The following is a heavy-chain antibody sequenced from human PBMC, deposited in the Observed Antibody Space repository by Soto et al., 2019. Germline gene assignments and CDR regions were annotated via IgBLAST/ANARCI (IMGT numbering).Heavy chain of an antibody. J-gene: IGHJ6*02. CDR2: IYYSGST. D-gene: IGHD3-10*01. Sequence: QVQLQESGPGLVKPSQTLSLTCTVSGGSISSGGYYWSWIRQHPGKGLEWIGYIYYSGSTYYNPSLKSRFTISVDTSKNQFSLKLSSVTAADTAVYYCARDESAGGFGELPRRKYGMDVWGQGTTVTVSS. V-gene: IGHV4-31*03. CDR3: ARDESAGGFGELPRRKYGMDV. CDR1: GGSISSGGYY.